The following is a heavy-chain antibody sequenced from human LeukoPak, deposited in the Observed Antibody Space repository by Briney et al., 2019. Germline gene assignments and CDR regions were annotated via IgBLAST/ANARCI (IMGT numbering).Heavy chain of an antibody. J-gene: IGHJ5*02. CDR2: IYSSGST. CDR3: ARDGLGSGWYYVGFDP. Sequence: SETLSLTCTVSGDSISRYYWSWIRHPAGKGLEWIGRIYSSGSTQYNPSLKSRVTMSIDTSKNQFSLKLSSVTAADTAMYYCARDGLGSGWYYVGFDPWGQGTLVTVSS. CDR1: GDSISRYY. D-gene: IGHD6-19*01. V-gene: IGHV4-4*07.